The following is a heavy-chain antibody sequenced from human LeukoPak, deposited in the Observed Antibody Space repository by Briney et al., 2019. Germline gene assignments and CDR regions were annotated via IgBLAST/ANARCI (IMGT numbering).Heavy chain of an antibody. V-gene: IGHV1-2*02. CDR1: GYTFTGYY. D-gene: IGHD1-26*01. CDR3: ARDNRELDFDY. J-gene: IGHJ4*02. Sequence: GASVKVSCKASGYTFTGYYLHWVRQAPGQGLEWMGWIIPNSGGTNYAQKFQGRVTMTRDTSISTAYMELTRLRSDDTAVYYCARDNRELDFDYWGQGTLVTVSS. CDR2: IIPNSGGT.